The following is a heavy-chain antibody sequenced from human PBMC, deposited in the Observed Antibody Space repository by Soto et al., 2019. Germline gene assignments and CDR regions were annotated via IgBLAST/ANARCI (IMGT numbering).Heavy chain of an antibody. Sequence: QVQLQESGPGLVKPSETLSLTCTVSGGSITRGGYYWSWIRQHPGKGLEWIGYIYNSGTTYYNPSLKSRVTISVDTSKNQFSLKLTSVTAADTAVTHCARDPAPWGQGTLVTVSS. CDR3: ARDPAP. CDR1: GGSITRGGYY. V-gene: IGHV4-31*03. J-gene: IGHJ5*02. CDR2: IYNSGTT.